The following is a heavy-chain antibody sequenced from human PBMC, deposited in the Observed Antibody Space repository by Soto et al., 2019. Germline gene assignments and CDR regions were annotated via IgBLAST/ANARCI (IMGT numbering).Heavy chain of an antibody. CDR3: ARGPRFGGEVYYRYGMDV. Sequence: PSETLSLICAVYGGSFSGYYWSWIRQPPGKGLEWIGEINRGGSSNYNPSLKSRVTISVDTSKNQFSLKLSSVTAADTAVYYCARGPRFGGEVYYRYGMDVWGQGTTVTVSS. CDR2: INRGGSS. D-gene: IGHD3-10*01. CDR1: GGSFSGYY. V-gene: IGHV4-34*01. J-gene: IGHJ6*02.